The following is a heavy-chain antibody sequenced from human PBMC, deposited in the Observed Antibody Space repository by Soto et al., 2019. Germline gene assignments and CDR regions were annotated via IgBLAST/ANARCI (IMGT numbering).Heavy chain of an antibody. CDR1: GGSVSSGSYY. D-gene: IGHD6-19*01. V-gene: IGHV4-61*01. J-gene: IGHJ6*02. Sequence: SETLSLTCTVSGGSVSSGSYYWSWIRQPPGKGLEWIGYIYYSGSTNYNPSLKSRVTISVDTSKNQFSLKLSSVTAADTAVYYCARVRVSGWYYYYYGMDVWGQGTTVTVSS. CDR2: IYYSGST. CDR3: ARVRVSGWYYYYYGMDV.